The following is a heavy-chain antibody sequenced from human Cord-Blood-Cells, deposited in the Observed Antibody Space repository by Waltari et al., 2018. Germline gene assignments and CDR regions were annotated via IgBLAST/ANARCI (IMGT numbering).Heavy chain of an antibody. CDR3: AKDLAGGFEGPY. Sequence: EVQLLESGGGLVQPGGSLRLSCAAAGLPFSRYAMSLVRQATGKGLEWVSAISVSGGSTYYADSVKGRFTISRDNSKNTLYLQMNSLRAEDTAVYYCAKDLAGGFEGPYWGQGTLVTVSS. CDR1: GLPFSRYA. CDR2: ISVSGGST. J-gene: IGHJ4*02. D-gene: IGHD3-10*01. V-gene: IGHV3-23*01.